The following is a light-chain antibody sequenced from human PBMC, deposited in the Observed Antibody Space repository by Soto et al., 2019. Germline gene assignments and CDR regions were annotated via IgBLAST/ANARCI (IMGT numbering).Light chain of an antibody. V-gene: IGKV3-15*01. Sequence: EIVMTQSPATLSVSPGERATLSCRASQSVSSNLAWYQQKPGQAPRLLIYGASTRATSIPARFSGSGSGTGFTLTISSLQSEDFAVYYCQQYNNWPPWTFGQGTKVEIK. CDR3: QQYNNWPPWT. CDR2: GAS. CDR1: QSVSSN. J-gene: IGKJ1*01.